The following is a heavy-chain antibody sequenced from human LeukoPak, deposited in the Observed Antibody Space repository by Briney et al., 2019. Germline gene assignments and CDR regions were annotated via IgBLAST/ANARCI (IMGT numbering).Heavy chain of an antibody. J-gene: IGHJ3*02. CDR3: ARDRGAGAILDAFDI. CDR1: GFTFSSYS. V-gene: IGHV3-21*01. CDR2: ISRSSTYI. D-gene: IGHD3-9*01. Sequence: PGGSLRLSCAASGFTFSSYSMHWVRQAPGKGLEWVSSISRSSTYIYYADSMKGRFTISRDNAKDSLYLQVNSLRAGDTAVYYCARDRGAGAILDAFDIWGQGTKVTVSS.